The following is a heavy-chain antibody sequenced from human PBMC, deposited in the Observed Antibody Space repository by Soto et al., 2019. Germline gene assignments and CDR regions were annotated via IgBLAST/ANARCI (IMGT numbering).Heavy chain of an antibody. J-gene: IGHJ3*02. D-gene: IGHD2-8*01. V-gene: IGHV1-18*01. CDR1: CYTFTSYG. CDR3: ARDWGPIVLMVYAPDAFDI. CDR2: ISAYNGNT. Sequence: SSAKVSCEDSCYTFTSYGISWVRQAPGQGLEWMGWISAYNGNTNYAQKLQGRVTMTTDTSTSTAYMELRSLRSDDTAVYYCARDWGPIVLMVYAPDAFDIWGQGTMVTVSS.